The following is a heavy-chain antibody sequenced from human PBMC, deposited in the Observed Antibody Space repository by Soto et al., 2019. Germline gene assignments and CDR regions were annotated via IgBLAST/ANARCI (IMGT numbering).Heavy chain of an antibody. D-gene: IGHD6-6*01. V-gene: IGHV3-21*06. CDR3: ARVHLVRTSSYYCGMDV. J-gene: IGHJ6*02. Sequence: VDLVESGGGLVKPGGSLTLSCATSGFTFSNYRMNWVREAPGKGLEWVASISGSGKDTFYRDSVKRRFTISRDNAESSLVLQMNSLTVDDTAVYHCARVHLVRTSSYYCGMDVWGPGTTVTVSS. CDR2: ISGSGKDT. CDR1: GFTFSNYR.